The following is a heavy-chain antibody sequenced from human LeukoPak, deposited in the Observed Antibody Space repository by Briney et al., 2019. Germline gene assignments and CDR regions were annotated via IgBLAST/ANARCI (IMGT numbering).Heavy chain of an antibody. CDR2: IRYDGSNK. Sequence: GGSLRLSCAASGFTFSSYGMHWVRRAPGKGLEWVAFIRYDGSNKYYADSVKGRFTISRDNSKNTLYLQMNSLRAEDTAVYYCAKSSSIAAAGTKYYYMDVWGKGTTVTVSS. CDR3: AKSSSIAAAGTKYYYMDV. J-gene: IGHJ6*03. V-gene: IGHV3-30*02. CDR1: GFTFSSYG. D-gene: IGHD6-13*01.